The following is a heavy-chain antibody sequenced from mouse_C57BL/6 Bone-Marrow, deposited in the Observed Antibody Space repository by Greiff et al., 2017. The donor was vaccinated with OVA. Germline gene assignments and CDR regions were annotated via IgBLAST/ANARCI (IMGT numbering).Heavy chain of an antibody. CDR2: IYPGSGNT. Sequence: VKLMESGAELVRPGASVKLSCKASGYTFTDYYINWVKQRPGQGLEWIARIYPGSGNTYYNEKFKGKATLTAEKSSSTAYMQLSSLTSEDSAVYFCARDYGFAYWGQGTLVTVSA. V-gene: IGHV1-76*01. D-gene: IGHD1-1*01. CDR3: ARDYGFAY. J-gene: IGHJ3*01. CDR1: GYTFTDYY.